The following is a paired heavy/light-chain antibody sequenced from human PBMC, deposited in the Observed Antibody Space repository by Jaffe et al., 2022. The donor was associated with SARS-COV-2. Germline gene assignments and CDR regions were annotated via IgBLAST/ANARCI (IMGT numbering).Heavy chain of an antibody. J-gene: IGHJ4*02. CDR3: ASWSGYYVGERL. CDR2: ISYSGDT. V-gene: IGHV4-31*01. Sequence: QVQLQESGPGLVKSSQTLSLTCTVSGGSITKGGYHWSWIRQSAGTGLEWIGYISYSGDTYYNPSLKTPVTMTLDTSKNQFSLNLSSVTAADTAVYYCASWSGYYVGERLWGQGTLVTVSS. D-gene: IGHD3-3*01. CDR1: GGSITKGGYH.
Light chain of an antibody. CDR2: GAS. J-gene: IGKJ2*02. Sequence: DIQMTQSPSSLSASVGDRVTVTCRASQSIANYLNWYQQKPGKAPNLLISGASSLQSGVPARFSGVGYGTDFTLTISSLQPEDFATYYCQQSHSNPRTFGQGTKLEIK. CDR1: QSIANY. V-gene: IGKV1-39*01. CDR3: QQSHSNPRT.